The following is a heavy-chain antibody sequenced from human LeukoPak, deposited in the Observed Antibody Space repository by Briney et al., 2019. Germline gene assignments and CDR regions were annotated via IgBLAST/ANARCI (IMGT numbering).Heavy chain of an antibody. D-gene: IGHD6-19*01. V-gene: IGHV4-34*01. Sequence: SETLSLTCAVYGGSFSGYYWSWIRQPPGKGLEWIGEINHSGSTNYNPSLKSRVTISVDTSKNQFSLKLSSVTVADTAVYYCASRSSGWKFDYWGQGTLVTVSS. CDR3: ASRSSGWKFDY. J-gene: IGHJ4*02. CDR1: GGSFSGYY. CDR2: INHSGST.